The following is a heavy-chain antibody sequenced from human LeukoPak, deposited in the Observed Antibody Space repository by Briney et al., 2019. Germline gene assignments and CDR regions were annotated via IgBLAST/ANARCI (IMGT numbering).Heavy chain of an antibody. CDR2: NYSGGST. CDR3: ARESYSSRSRHYALDI. CDR1: GFTVSSNY. J-gene: IGHJ3*02. D-gene: IGHD6-13*01. Sequence: GGSLRLSCAASGFTVSSNYMSWVRQAPGKGLEWVSVNYSGGSTYYADSVKGRFTIPRDNSKNTLYLQMNSLRAEDTAVYYCARESYSSRSRHYALDIWGQGTMVTVSS. V-gene: IGHV3-66*01.